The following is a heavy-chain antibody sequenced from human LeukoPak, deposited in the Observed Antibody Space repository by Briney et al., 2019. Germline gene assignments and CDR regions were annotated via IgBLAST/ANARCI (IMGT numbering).Heavy chain of an antibody. CDR2: IIPIFGTA. V-gene: IGHV1-69*06. D-gene: IGHD1-26*01. J-gene: IGHJ4*02. CDR1: GGTFSSYA. CDR3: ARGRYRKWELRPGLFDY. Sequence: SVKVSCKASGGTFSSYAISWVRQAPGQGLEWMGGIIPIFGTADYAQKFQGRVTITADKSTSTAYMELSSLRSEDTAVYYCARGRYRKWELRPGLFDYWGQGTLVTVSS.